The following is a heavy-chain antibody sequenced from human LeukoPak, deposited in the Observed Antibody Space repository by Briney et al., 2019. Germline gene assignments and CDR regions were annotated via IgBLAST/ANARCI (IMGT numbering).Heavy chain of an antibody. J-gene: IGHJ4*02. V-gene: IGHV3-23*01. D-gene: IGHD1-1*01. Sequence: GGSLRPSCEASGLPFSPYTMPWVRQAPGKGLECVSTFNGRGDDTYYADSVKGRFTISRDNSRNTVYLQMNSLRVEDTAVYYCAKDRAGTPWADWGQGTLVTVSS. CDR1: GLPFSPYT. CDR3: AKDRAGTPWAD. CDR2: FNGRGDDT.